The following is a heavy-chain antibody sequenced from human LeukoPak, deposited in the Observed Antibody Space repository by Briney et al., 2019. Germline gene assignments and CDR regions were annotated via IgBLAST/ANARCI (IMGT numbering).Heavy chain of an antibody. J-gene: IGHJ4*02. CDR1: GGSIRSASNY. Sequence: ASETLSLTCTVSGGSIRSASNYWSWIRQPAGKGLEWIGRIYTSGSTNYNPSLKSRVTISVDTSKNQFSLKLSSVTAADTAVYYCARQRRALYYYDSSGQLLFDYWGQGTLVTVSS. CDR3: ARQRRALYYYDSSGQLLFDY. D-gene: IGHD3-22*01. V-gene: IGHV4-61*02. CDR2: IYTSGST.